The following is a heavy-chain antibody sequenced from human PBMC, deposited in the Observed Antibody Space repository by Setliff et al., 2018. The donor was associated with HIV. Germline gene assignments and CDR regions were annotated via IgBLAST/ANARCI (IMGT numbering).Heavy chain of an antibody. V-gene: IGHV4-4*08. CDR3: ARPAGKGSYYGDDAFDI. CDR2: MYSSGST. D-gene: IGHD1-26*01. CDR1: GVSISSHY. J-gene: IGHJ3*02. Sequence: PSETLSLTCTVSGVSISSHYWSWVRQPPGKGLEWIGRMYSSGSTNYNPSLKSRVTISIDTSKNQLSLKLSSVTAADTAVYYCARPAGKGSYYGDDAFDIWGQGTMVT.